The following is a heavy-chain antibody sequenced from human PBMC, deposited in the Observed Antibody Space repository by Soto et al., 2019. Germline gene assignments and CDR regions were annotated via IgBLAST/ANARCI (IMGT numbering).Heavy chain of an antibody. CDR1: GFSLITNGVG. CDR2: IYWDEDK. V-gene: IGHV2-5*02. CDR3: AHKPKDYDSSGFGY. J-gene: IGHJ4*02. D-gene: IGHD3-22*01. Sequence: QITLKESGPTLVKPTQNLTLTCTLSGFSLITNGVGVGWIRQPPGKALAWLALIYWDEDKRYSTSLKRRLTITRDTSKNQVVLTMTNMDPVDTATYYCAHKPKDYDSSGFGYWGQGTLVTVSS.